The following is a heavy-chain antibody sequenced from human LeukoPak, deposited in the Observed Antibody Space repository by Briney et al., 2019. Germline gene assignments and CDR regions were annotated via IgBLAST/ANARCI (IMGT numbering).Heavy chain of an antibody. V-gene: IGHV4-59*01. Sequence: SETLSLTCTVSGGSISSYYWSWIRQPPGKGLEWIGYIYYSGSTNYNPSLKSRVTISVDTSKNQFSLKLSSVTAADTAVHYCARVNWNDGGGAFDIWGQGTMVTVSS. CDR3: ARVNWNDGGGAFDI. D-gene: IGHD1-1*01. CDR1: GGSISSYY. CDR2: IYYSGST. J-gene: IGHJ3*02.